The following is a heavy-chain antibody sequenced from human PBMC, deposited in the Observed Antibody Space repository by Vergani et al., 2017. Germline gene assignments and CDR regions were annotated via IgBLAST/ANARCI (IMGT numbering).Heavy chain of an antibody. CDR3: SRHSTVEWLVKWGWFDP. CDR2: IYYSGIT. J-gene: IGHJ5*02. V-gene: IGHV4-39*01. D-gene: IGHD6-19*01. Sequence: QLQLQESGPGLVKPSATLSLTCSVSGASIRSSNYYWGWIRPPPGKGLGWIASIYYSGITYYNPSLKSRVTISVDTSKNQFSLKLSSVTAADTAVYFCSRHSTVEWLVKWGWFDPWGQGILVTVSS. CDR1: GASIRSSNYY.